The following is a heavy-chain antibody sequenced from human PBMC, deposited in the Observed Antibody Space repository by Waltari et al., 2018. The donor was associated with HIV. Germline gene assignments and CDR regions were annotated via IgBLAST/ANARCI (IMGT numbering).Heavy chain of an antibody. CDR1: GLTFSNYG. Sequence: EVQVLESGGALVQPGGSLGLSCAASGLTFSNYGMSWVRQAPGKGLEWVSTISGSGGSTYYADSVKGRFTVSRDNSKNTLYLQMNSLRAEDTAVYFCVKEHQYSHSWYSYYGMDVWGQGTTVTVSS. D-gene: IGHD6-13*01. CDR2: ISGSGGST. J-gene: IGHJ6*02. V-gene: IGHV3-23*01. CDR3: VKEHQYSHSWYSYYGMDV.